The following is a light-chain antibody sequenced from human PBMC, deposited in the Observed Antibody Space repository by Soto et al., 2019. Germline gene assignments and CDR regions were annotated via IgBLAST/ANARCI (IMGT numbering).Light chain of an antibody. J-gene: IGKJ1*01. Sequence: EIVLTQSPATLSLSPGERATLSCRASQSVSSYLAWYQQKPGQAPRLLIYDASNRATGIPARFSGSGSGKDFPLTSSSLEPEDFAFYYGHKGSNWPTFGKGTKV. CDR1: QSVSSY. CDR2: DAS. V-gene: IGKV3-11*01. CDR3: HKGSNWPT.